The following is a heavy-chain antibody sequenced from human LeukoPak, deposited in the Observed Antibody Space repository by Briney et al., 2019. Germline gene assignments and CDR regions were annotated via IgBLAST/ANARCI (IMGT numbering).Heavy chain of an antibody. D-gene: IGHD3-10*01. Sequence: PGGSLRLSCAASGFTFSSYGMHWVRQAPGKGLEWVAVISYDGSNKYYAGSVKGRFTISRDNSKNTLYLQMNSLRAEDTAVYYCAKDLRSGRYYGSGSYFNDAFDIWGQGTMVTVSS. CDR2: ISYDGSNK. J-gene: IGHJ3*02. V-gene: IGHV3-30*18. CDR3: AKDLRSGRYYGSGSYFNDAFDI. CDR1: GFTFSSYG.